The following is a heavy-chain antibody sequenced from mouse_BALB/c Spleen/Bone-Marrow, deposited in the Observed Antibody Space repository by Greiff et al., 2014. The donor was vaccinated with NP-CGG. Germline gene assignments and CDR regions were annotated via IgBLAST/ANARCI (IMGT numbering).Heavy chain of an antibody. CDR3: GRGDY. V-gene: IGHV5-17*02. CDR2: ISSGSNII. Sequence: DVKLVESGGGLVQPGGSRKLSCAASGFTFSSFAMHWIRQAPEKGLEWVAFISSGSNIIHYADTVKGRFTISRDNPKNTLFLQMTSLKSEYTAMYYCGRGDYWGQGTTLTVSS. J-gene: IGHJ2*01. CDR1: GFTFSSFA.